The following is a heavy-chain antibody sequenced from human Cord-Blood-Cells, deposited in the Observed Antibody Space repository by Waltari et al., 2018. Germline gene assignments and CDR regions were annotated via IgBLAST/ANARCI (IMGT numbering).Heavy chain of an antibody. Sequence: QVQLVQSGAEVKKPGASVKVACKPPGYTLTGSYIHLGRQAPGQGLEWMGWINPNSGGTNYAQKFQGRVTMTRDTSISTAYMELSRLRSDDTAVYYCARGYDFWSGYYYFDYWGQGTLVTVSS. CDR3: ARGYDFWSGYYYFDY. J-gene: IGHJ4*02. V-gene: IGHV1-2*02. D-gene: IGHD3-3*01. CDR1: GYTLTGSY. CDR2: INPNSGGT.